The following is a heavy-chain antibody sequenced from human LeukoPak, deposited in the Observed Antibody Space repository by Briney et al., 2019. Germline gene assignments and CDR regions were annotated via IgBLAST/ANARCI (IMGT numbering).Heavy chain of an antibody. Sequence: PGGSLRLSCAASGFTFSSYAMHWVRQAPGKGLEWVAVISYDGSNKYYADSVKGRFTISRDNSKNTLYLQMNCLRAEDTAVYYCAKGRGMVRGVIGYFDYWGQGTLVTVSS. CDR1: GFTFSSYA. D-gene: IGHD3-10*01. CDR3: AKGRGMVRGVIGYFDY. CDR2: ISYDGSNK. J-gene: IGHJ4*02. V-gene: IGHV3-30-3*01.